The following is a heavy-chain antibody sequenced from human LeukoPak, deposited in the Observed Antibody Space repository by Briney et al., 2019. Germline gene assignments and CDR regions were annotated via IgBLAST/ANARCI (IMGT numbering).Heavy chain of an antibody. CDR2: ISSSRSI. CDR1: GFTFSNYA. Sequence: TGGSPRLSGGASGFTFSNYAMNWVRQAPGKGLEWVSFISSSRSINYADSLKGRFTISRDNAKNSLYLQMNSLRAEDTAVYYCARDSQGGGDLTWGQGTRVTVSS. CDR3: ARDSQGGGDLT. D-gene: IGHD2-21*02. J-gene: IGHJ3*01. V-gene: IGHV3-69-1*01.